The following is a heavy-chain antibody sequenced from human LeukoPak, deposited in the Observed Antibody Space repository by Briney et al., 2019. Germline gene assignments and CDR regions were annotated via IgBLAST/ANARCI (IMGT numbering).Heavy chain of an antibody. CDR3: ASANGSGSYYDPDY. CDR2: ISAYNGNT. V-gene: IGHV1-18*01. Sequence: GASVKVSCKASGGTFSSYAISWVRQAPGQGLEWMGWISAYNGNTNYAQKLQGRVTMTTDTSTSTAYMELRSLRSDDTAVYYCASANGSGSYYDPDYWGQGTLVTVSS. D-gene: IGHD1-26*01. CDR1: GGTFSSYA. J-gene: IGHJ4*02.